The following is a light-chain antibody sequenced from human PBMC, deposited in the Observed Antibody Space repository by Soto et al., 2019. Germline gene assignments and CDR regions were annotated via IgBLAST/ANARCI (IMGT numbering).Light chain of an antibody. CDR2: GAS. Sequence: DIQMTQSPSSLSASVGDRVTITCRSSQSINNYLNWYQQKPGRAPQLLIYGASTLQSGVPPRFSGSGSVTDFTLTISSLQPEDFATYYGQQSSSPPITFGQGTRLEIK. CDR1: QSINNY. J-gene: IGKJ5*01. CDR3: QQSSSPPIT. V-gene: IGKV1-39*01.